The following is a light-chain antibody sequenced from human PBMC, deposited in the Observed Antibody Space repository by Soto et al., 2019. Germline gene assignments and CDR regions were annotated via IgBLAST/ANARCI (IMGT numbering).Light chain of an antibody. Sequence: DIQMTQSPSSLSASVGDRVTITCPASQSISTYLSWYQHRPGKAPKLLIYSASTLQSGVPPRFSGSGSGTNFTLTISSLQPDDFATYYCQQSFNTLTFGGGTKVEIK. J-gene: IGKJ4*01. V-gene: IGKV1-39*01. CDR2: SAS. CDR1: QSISTY. CDR3: QQSFNTLT.